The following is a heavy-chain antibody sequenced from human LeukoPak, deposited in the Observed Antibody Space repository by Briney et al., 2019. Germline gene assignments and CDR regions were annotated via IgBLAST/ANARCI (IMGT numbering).Heavy chain of an antibody. CDR2: IKQDGSEK. CDR1: GFTFSSYW. CDR3: ARDDCSSISCYHNWFDP. V-gene: IGHV3-7*01. J-gene: IGHJ5*02. D-gene: IGHD2-2*01. Sequence: GGSLRLSCAASGFTFSSYWMSWVPQAPGKGLEWVANIKQDGSEKYYVDSVKGRFTISRDNAKNSLYLQMNSLRAEDTAVYYCARDDCSSISCYHNWFDPWGQGTLVTVSS.